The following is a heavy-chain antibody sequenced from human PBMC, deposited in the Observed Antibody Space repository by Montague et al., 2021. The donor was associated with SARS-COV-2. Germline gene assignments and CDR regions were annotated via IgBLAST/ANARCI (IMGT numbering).Heavy chain of an antibody. J-gene: IGHJ4*02. CDR3: AREAKAVSGRLDS. V-gene: IGHV4-4*02. D-gene: IGHD6-19*01. CDR1: SDSFSSSDW. CDR2: ISHGGTT. Sequence: SETLSLTCTVSSDSFSSSDWWSWVRQPPGKGLDWIGEISHGGTTNYKSSLKSRVTMSIDKSRNQFSLKLTSVTAADTAVYYCAREAKAVSGRLDSWGRGTLVTVSS.